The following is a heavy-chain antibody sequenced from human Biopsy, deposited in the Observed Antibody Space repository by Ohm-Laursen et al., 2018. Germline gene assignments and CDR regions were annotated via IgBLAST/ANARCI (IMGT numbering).Heavy chain of an antibody. CDR3: GRREVVITHDAFDT. Sequence: TLSLTCTVSGGSIISYYWTWIRQPPGKGLEWIGDVYYSGSTNRNPSLKSRVTILVDTSKNQFSLKLNSVTAADTAVYYCGRREVVITHDAFDTWGQGTMVTVSS. J-gene: IGHJ3*02. D-gene: IGHD3-22*01. CDR2: VYYSGST. CDR1: GGSIISYY. V-gene: IGHV4-59*08.